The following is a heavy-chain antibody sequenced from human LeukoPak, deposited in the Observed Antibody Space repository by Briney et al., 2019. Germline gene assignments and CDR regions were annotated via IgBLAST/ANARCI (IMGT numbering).Heavy chain of an antibody. CDR1: GITFNKFW. CDR3: GSVFDY. Sequence: GGSLRLSCAASGITFNKFWTHWVRQAPGKGLVWVARIDSAGSGTSYADFVKGRFTISRDNAKNTVFLQMNSLRAEDTAVYYCGSVFDYWGQGALVTVSS. V-gene: IGHV3-74*01. CDR2: IDSAGSGT. J-gene: IGHJ4*02.